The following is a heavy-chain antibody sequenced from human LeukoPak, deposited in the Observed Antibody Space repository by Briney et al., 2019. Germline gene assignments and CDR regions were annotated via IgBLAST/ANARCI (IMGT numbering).Heavy chain of an antibody. CDR3: ARHGYCSGGSCYWDY. CDR1: GGSISPYY. Sequence: TSETLSLTCIVSGGSISPYYWSWIRQPPGSGLEWIAYIYYSGSTSYNPSLKSRVAISVDTSNNEVSLKLSSVTAADTAVYYCARHGYCSGGSCYWDYWGQGTLVTVSS. CDR2: IYYSGST. D-gene: IGHD2-15*01. J-gene: IGHJ4*02. V-gene: IGHV4-59*08.